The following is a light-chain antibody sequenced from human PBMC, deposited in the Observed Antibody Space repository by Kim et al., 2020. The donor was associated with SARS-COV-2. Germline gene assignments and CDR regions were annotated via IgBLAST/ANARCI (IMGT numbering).Light chain of an antibody. CDR2: YDS. Sequence: GKTARITCGGNNIGSKSVHWYQQKPGQAPVLVIYYDSDRPSGIPERFSGSNSGNTATLTISRVEAGDEADYYCQVWDSSSYHPGVVFGGGTQLTVL. CDR3: QVWDSSSYHPGVV. V-gene: IGLV3-21*04. J-gene: IGLJ2*01. CDR1: NIGSKS.